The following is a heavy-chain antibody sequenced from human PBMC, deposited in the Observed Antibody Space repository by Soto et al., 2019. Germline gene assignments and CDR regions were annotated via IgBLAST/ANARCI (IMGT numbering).Heavy chain of an antibody. CDR1: GFTFSGSA. CDR2: IRSKANSYAT. Sequence: GGSLRLSCAASGFTFSGSAMHWVRQASGKGLEWVGRIRSKANSYATVYAASVKGRFTISRDDSKNTAYLQMNSLKTEDTAVYFFTNKAFHYGGGTCYPLPYSDPWGRGTRV. V-gene: IGHV3-73*01. J-gene: IGHJ2*01. CDR3: TNKAFHYGGGTCYPLPYSDP. D-gene: IGHD2-15*01.